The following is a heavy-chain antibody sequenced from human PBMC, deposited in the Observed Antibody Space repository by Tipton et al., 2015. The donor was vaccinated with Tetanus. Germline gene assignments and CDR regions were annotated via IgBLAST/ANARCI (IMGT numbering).Heavy chain of an antibody. CDR3: ARAEGPPFGAHDY. D-gene: IGHD2/OR15-2a*01. V-gene: IGHV4-31*03. CDR1: GGSISSGGHY. Sequence: TLSLTCTVSGGSISSGGHYWSWIRQHPGKGLEWIGYIYYSGSTYYNPSLKSRVTISVDTSKNQFSLKLSSVTAADTAVYYCARAEGPPFGAHDYWGQGTLVTVSS. J-gene: IGHJ4*02. CDR2: IYYSGST.